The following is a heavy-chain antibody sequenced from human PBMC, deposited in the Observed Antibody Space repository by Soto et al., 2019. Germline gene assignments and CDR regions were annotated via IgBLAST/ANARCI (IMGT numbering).Heavy chain of an antibody. CDR2: ISYDGNTK. D-gene: IGHD5-12*01. Sequence: QVQLVESGGGVVQPGRSLRLSCAASGFIFSGYAMHWVRQASGKGLEWVAVISYDGNTKYYADSVKGRFTVSRDNSKNTLYVQMNNLSAEDTAMYYCAKETSAYEIDYWGQGTLVTVSS. CDR3: AKETSAYEIDY. CDR1: GFIFSGYA. J-gene: IGHJ4*02. V-gene: IGHV3-30-3*01.